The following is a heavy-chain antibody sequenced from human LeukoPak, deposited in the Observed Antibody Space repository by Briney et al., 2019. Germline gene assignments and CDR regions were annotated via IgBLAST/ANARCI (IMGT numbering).Heavy chain of an antibody. Sequence: ASVRVSCKASGYTFTSYIISWVRQAPGQGPECMGWINPYNGNTNYALKVQGRVTMTTDTSTSTAYLELRSLRSDDTAIYYCAREIYGRFDYWGQGTLVTVSS. V-gene: IGHV1-18*01. J-gene: IGHJ4*02. CDR1: GYTFTSYI. D-gene: IGHD4-17*01. CDR3: AREIYGRFDY. CDR2: INPYNGNT.